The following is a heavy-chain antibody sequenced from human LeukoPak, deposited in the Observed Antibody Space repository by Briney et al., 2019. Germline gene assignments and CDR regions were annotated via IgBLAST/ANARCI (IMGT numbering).Heavy chain of an antibody. V-gene: IGHV3-48*03. J-gene: IGHJ4*02. CDR1: GFTFSRYE. D-gene: IGHD5-18*01. Sequence: PGGSLRLSCAASGFTFSRYEMNWVRQAPGKGLEWVSYTSGSGSTICYADSVKGRFTISRDNAKNSLYLQMNSLRAEDTAVYYCARGGFNYDSYHFDYWGQGTLVTVSS. CDR2: TSGSGSTI. CDR3: ARGGFNYDSYHFDY.